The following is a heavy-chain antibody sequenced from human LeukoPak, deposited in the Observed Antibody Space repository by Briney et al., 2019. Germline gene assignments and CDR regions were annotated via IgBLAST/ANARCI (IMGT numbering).Heavy chain of an antibody. CDR1: GITFRSSA. J-gene: IGHJ4*02. CDR3: AKCGGNRGPLYYFSH. Sequence: GGSLRLSCAASGITFRSSAMSWVRQAPGPWLDSLSAIGGSGGETYYGHSVKGPFTLSRDKSKSTLYLQMNSLRAEDTGVYYCAKCGGNRGPLYYFSHWGQGTLVTVSS. V-gene: IGHV3-23*01. D-gene: IGHD4-23*01. CDR2: IGGSGGET.